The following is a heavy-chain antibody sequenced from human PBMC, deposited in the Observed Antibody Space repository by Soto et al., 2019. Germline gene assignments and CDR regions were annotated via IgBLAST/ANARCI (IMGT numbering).Heavy chain of an antibody. V-gene: IGHV2-5*02. CDR1: GFSLRSSGVG. CDR2: IYWDDDK. J-gene: IGHJ4*02. D-gene: IGHD3-22*01. Sequence: SGPTLVNPTQTLTLTCSFSGFSLRSSGVGVGWIRQPPGKALEWLALIYWDDDKRYSPSLKSRLAITKDTSKNQVVLTMTNMDPVDTATYYCAHNADYHNSDHYQNWGQGTLVTVSS. CDR3: AHNADYHNSDHYQN.